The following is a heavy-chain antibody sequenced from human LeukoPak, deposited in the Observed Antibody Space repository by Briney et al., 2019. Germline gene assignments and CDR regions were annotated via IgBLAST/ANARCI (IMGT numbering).Heavy chain of an antibody. CDR2: IYYSGST. V-gene: IGHV4-59*01. CDR1: GGSIRSYY. CDR3: ARTKRDYYGMDV. Sequence: SETLSLTCTVSGGSIRSYYWSWIRQPPGKGLEWIGYIYYSGSTSSNPSLKSRVTISVDTSKNQFSLKLASVTAADTAVYYCARTKRDYYGMDVWGQGTTVTVSS. J-gene: IGHJ6*02.